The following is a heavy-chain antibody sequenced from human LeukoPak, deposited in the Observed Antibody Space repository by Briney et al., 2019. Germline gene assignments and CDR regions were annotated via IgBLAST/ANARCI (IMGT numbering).Heavy chain of an antibody. CDR2: IYYSGGT. Sequence: PSETLSLTCTVSGGSISSSSYYWGWIRQPPGKGLEWIGSIYYSGGTYYNPSLKSRVTISVDTSKNQFSLKLSSVTAADTAVYYCASRPHLYCSGGSCYSRYYYYGMDVWGQGTTVAVSS. CDR1: GGSISSSSYY. CDR3: ASRPHLYCSGGSCYSRYYYYGMDV. J-gene: IGHJ6*02. D-gene: IGHD2-15*01. V-gene: IGHV4-39*01.